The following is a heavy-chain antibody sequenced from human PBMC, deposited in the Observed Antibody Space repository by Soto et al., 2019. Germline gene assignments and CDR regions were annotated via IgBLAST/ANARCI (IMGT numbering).Heavy chain of an antibody. Sequence: SETLSVTWTVSGGTISSYYWSCIRPPPVKGLQWIGYIYYSGRTTYTPSLTSRVTISVDTSKTQFSLKLSSVPAADSAVYYCARAWGYYFDYWGQGTLVTV. V-gene: IGHV4-59*01. D-gene: IGHD3-16*01. J-gene: IGHJ4*02. CDR2: IYYSGRT. CDR3: ARAWGYYFDY. CDR1: GGTISSYY.